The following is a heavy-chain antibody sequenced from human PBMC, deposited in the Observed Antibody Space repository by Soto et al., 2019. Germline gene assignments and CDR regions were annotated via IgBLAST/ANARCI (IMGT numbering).Heavy chain of an antibody. J-gene: IGHJ4*02. CDR1: GGSFSGYY. V-gene: IGHV4-34*01. D-gene: IGHD2-15*01. CDR2: INHSGST. CDR3: ARFPLGYCSGGSCSHYFDY. Sequence: SETLSLTCAVYGGSFSGYYWSWIRQPPGKGLEWIGEINHSGSTNYNPSLKSRVTISVDTSKNQFSLKLSSVTAADTAVYYCARFPLGYCSGGSCSHYFDYWGQGTLVTVSS.